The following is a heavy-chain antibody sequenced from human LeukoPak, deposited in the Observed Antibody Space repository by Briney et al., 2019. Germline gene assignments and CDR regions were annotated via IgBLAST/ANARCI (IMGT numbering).Heavy chain of an antibody. CDR1: GFTFSNSA. CDR2: IKQDGSEK. CDR3: AREMTTVTQIDY. Sequence: PGGSLRLSCAASGFTFSNSAMSWVRQAPGKGLEWVANIKQDGSEKYYVDSVKGRFTISRDNAKNSLYLQMNSLRAEDTAVYYCAREMTTVTQIDYWGQGTLVTVSS. D-gene: IGHD4-17*01. J-gene: IGHJ4*02. V-gene: IGHV3-7*01.